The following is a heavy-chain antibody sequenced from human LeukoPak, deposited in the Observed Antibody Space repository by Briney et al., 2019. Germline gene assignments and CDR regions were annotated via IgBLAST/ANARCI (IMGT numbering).Heavy chain of an antibody. CDR1: GFTFGPYT. Sequence: GGSLRLSCAASGFTFGPYTINWVRQAPGKGLEWVSYISSSSDTIYYADSVKGRFTISRDNAKNSLYLQMNSLRVEDTAVYYCASGMRVGPNIWGQGTLVTVSS. V-gene: IGHV3-48*04. J-gene: IGHJ4*02. CDR3: ASGMRVGPNI. CDR2: ISSSSDTI. D-gene: IGHD1-26*01.